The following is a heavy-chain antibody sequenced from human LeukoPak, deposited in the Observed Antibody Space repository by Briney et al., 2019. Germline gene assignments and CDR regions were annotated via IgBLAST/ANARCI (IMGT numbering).Heavy chain of an antibody. CDR3: ARRRYCSSTSCYALGYFDY. J-gene: IGHJ4*02. V-gene: IGHV1-18*04. D-gene: IGHD2-2*01. CDR2: ISAYNGNT. CDR1: GYTFTSYG. Sequence: ASVKASCKASGYTFTSYGISWVRQAPGQGLEWTGWISAYNGNTNYAQKLQGRVTMTTDTSTSTAYMELRSLRSDDTAVYYCARRRYCSSTSCYALGYFDYWGQGTLVTVSS.